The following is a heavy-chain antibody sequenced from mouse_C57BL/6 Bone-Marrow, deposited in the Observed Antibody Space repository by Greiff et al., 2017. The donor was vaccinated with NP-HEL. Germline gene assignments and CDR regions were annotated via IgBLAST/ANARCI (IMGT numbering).Heavy chain of an antibody. Sequence: EVKVVESEGGLVQPGSSMKLSCTASGFTFSDYYMAWVRQVPEKGLEWVANINYDGSSTYYLDSLKSRFIISRDNAKNILYLQMSSLKSEDTATYYCARETYDYPYYYAMDYWGQGTSVTVSS. D-gene: IGHD2-4*01. J-gene: IGHJ4*01. CDR2: INYDGSST. V-gene: IGHV5-16*01. CDR1: GFTFSDYY. CDR3: ARETYDYPYYYAMDY.